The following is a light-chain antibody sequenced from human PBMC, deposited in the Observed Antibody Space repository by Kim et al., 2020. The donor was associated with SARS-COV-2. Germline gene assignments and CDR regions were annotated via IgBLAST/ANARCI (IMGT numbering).Light chain of an antibody. CDR2: EDK. V-gene: IGLV3-1*01. CDR1: SLGDKY. CDR3: QAWDTTTNEI. Sequence: SYELTQPPSVSVSPGQTGSIPCSGESLGDKYASWYQQKPGQSPALIMYEDKKRPSGIPERFSGSNSGSTASLTISGTQPIDEADYYCQAWDTTTNEIFGGGTQLTVL. J-gene: IGLJ2*01.